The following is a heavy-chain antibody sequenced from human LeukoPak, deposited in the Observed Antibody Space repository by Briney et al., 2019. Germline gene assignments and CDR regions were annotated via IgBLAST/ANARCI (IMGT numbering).Heavy chain of an antibody. D-gene: IGHD3-3*01. CDR1: GASISSSGYY. CDR2: VSYLGST. V-gene: IGHV4-39*01. J-gene: IGHJ6*02. Sequence: SETLSLTCTVSGASISSSGYYWGWIRQPPGKGLEWIGSVSYLGSTYYNPSLKSRVSISVGTSNDQFSLKLRSVTAADTAVYFCAGYYSSIYGMDVWGHGTSVTVSS. CDR3: AGYYSSIYGMDV.